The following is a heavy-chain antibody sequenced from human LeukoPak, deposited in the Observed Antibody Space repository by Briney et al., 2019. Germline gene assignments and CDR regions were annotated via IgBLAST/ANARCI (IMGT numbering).Heavy chain of an antibody. Sequence: SETLSLTCAVYGGSFSGYYWSWIRQPPGKGLEWIGEINHSGSTNYNPSLKSRVTISVDTSKNQFSLKLSSVTAADTAVYYCARVVRVSYFDYWGQGTLVTVSS. CDR3: ARVVRVSYFDY. V-gene: IGHV4-34*01. J-gene: IGHJ4*02. D-gene: IGHD3-10*01. CDR2: INHSGST. CDR1: GGSFSGYY.